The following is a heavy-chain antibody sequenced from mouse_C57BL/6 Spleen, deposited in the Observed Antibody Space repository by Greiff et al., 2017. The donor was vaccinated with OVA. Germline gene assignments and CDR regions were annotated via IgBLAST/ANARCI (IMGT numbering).Heavy chain of an antibody. Sequence: VQLHQSGAELMKPGASVKLSCKATGYTFTGYWIEWVKQRPGHGLEWIGEILPGSGSTNYNEKFQGKATFTADTSSNTAYMQISSLTTEDSAIYYCARGGHYYGSSYGGYFDVWGTGTTVTVSS. V-gene: IGHV1-9*01. J-gene: IGHJ1*03. CDR1: GYTFTGYW. CDR2: ILPGSGST. CDR3: ARGGHYYGSSYGGYFDV. D-gene: IGHD1-1*01.